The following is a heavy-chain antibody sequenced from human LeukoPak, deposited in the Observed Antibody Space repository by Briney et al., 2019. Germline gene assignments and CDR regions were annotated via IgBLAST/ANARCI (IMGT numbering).Heavy chain of an antibody. J-gene: IGHJ4*02. V-gene: IGHV3-66*01. Sequence: PGGSLRLSCAASGFTVSSNYMNWVRQAPGKRLEWVTDIYSGGNTDYAESVKGRFTISRDNSKNTLSLQMNNLRTEDTAVYYCAREMSYDSSGYFVYWGRGTLVTVSS. CDR3: AREMSYDSSGYFVY. D-gene: IGHD3-22*01. CDR1: GFTVSSNY. CDR2: IYSGGNT.